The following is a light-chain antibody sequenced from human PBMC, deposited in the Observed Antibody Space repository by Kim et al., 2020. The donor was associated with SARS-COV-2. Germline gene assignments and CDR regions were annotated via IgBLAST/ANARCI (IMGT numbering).Light chain of an antibody. J-gene: IGKJ2*01. CDR1: QTVRGNY. CDR2: GAS. V-gene: IGKV3-20*01. CDR3: QQYGSAPDS. Sequence: EIVVTQSPSTLSLSPGEGATLSCRARQTVRGNYVAWYQQRPGQAPRPLIYGASRRATDVPDRFSASGSGTDFTLTISRLEPDDFGVYHCQQYGSAPDSFGQGTRLEI.